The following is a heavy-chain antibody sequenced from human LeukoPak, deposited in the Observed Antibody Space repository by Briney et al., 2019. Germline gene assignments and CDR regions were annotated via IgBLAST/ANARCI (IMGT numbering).Heavy chain of an antibody. V-gene: IGHV1-24*01. CDR2: FDPEDGET. Sequence: ASVKVSCKVSGYPLTELSMQWVRQAPGKGLEWMGGFDPEDGETIYAQKFQGRVTMTEDTSTDTSYMELSSLRSEDTAVYYCATAGRITGFAVPPYDFHYWGQGTLVTVSS. CDR1: GYPLTELS. CDR3: ATAGRITGFAVPPYDFHY. J-gene: IGHJ4*02. D-gene: IGHD3-3*01.